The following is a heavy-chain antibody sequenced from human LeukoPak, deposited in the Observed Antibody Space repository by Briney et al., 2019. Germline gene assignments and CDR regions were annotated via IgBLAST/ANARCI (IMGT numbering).Heavy chain of an antibody. CDR2: IIPIFGTA. V-gene: IGHV1-69*13. D-gene: IGHD2-15*01. J-gene: IGHJ6*04. CDR3: AKASGVVVSYGMDV. CDR1: GGTFSSYA. Sequence: ASVKVSCKASGGTFSSYAISWVRPAPGQGLEWMGGIIPIFGTANYAQKFQGRVTITADESTSTAYMELSSLRSEDTAVYYCAKASGVVVSYGMDVWGKGTTVTVSS.